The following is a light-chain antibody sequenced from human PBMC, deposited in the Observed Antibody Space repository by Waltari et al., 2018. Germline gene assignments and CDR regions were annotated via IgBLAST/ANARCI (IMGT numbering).Light chain of an antibody. CDR1: QGITNY. J-gene: IGKJ1*01. CDR3: HQHYTTPWT. CDR2: SAS. V-gene: IGKV1-27*01. Sequence: IQMTQSPSSLSASVGDRVTITCRASQGITNYLAWYQQRPGKPPRLLIYSASTLQSGVSSRFSGRGSGTDFTLTISSLQAEDVAVYYCHQHYTTPWTFGQGTKVEIK.